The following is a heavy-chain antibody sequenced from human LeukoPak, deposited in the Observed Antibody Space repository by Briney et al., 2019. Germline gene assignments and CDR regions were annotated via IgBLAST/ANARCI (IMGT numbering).Heavy chain of an antibody. D-gene: IGHD5-24*01. CDR3: ARRRDGYNYCDY. J-gene: IGHJ4*02. CDR1: GFTCSSYS. Sequence: GGSLRLSCAASGFTCSSYSMNWVRQAPGKGLEWVSSISSSGSYIYYADSVKGRFTISRDDAKNSLYLQMNSLSAEDTAVYYCARRRDGYNYCDYWGQGTLVTVSS. V-gene: IGHV3-21*01. CDR2: ISSSGSYI.